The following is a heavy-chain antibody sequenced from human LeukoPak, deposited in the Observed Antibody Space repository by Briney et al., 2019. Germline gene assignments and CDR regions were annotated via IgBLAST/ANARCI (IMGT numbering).Heavy chain of an antibody. CDR3: AKGRRSSDAFDI. J-gene: IGHJ3*02. Sequence: PGGSLRLSCAVSGFTFSSYGMSWVRQAPGKGLEWVSAISGSGGSTYYADSVKGRFTISRDNSKNTLYLQMNSLRAEDTAVYYCAKGRRSSDAFDIWGQGTVVTVSS. CDR1: GFTFSSYG. CDR2: ISGSGGST. V-gene: IGHV3-23*01. D-gene: IGHD2-2*01.